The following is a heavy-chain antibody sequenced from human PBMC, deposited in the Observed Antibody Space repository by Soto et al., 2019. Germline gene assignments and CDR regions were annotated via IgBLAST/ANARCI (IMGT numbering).Heavy chain of an antibody. D-gene: IGHD3-10*01. CDR1: GGSISSGDYY. CDR2: IYYSGST. CDR3: ARNYYGSGSYSAPFDY. Sequence: SETLSLTCTVSGGSISSGDYYWSWIRQPPGKGLEWIGYIYYSGSTYYNPSLKSRVTISVDTSKNKFSLKLSSVTAADTAVYYCARNYYGSGSYSAPFDYWGQGTLVTVSS. V-gene: IGHV4-30-4*01. J-gene: IGHJ4*02.